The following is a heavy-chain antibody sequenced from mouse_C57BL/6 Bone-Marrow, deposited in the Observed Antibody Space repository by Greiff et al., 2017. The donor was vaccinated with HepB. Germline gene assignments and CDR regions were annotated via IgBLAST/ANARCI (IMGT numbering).Heavy chain of an antibody. J-gene: IGHJ4*01. D-gene: IGHD3-2*02. CDR1: GYTFTSYW. CDR3: ARVGTAQATWYAMDY. V-gene: IGHV1-52*01. Sequence: QVQLQQPGAELVRPGSSVKLSCKASGYTFTSYWMHWVKQRPIQGLEWIGNIDPSDSETHYNQKFKDKATLTVDKSSSTAYMQLSSLTSEDSAVYYCARVGTAQATWYAMDYWGQGTSVTVSS. CDR2: IDPSDSET.